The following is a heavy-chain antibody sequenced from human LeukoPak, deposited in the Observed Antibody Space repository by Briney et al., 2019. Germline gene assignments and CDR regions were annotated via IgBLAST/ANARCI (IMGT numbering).Heavy chain of an antibody. CDR3: AKGASGYWTFCDH. D-gene: IGHD3-22*01. CDR1: RLTFSNHG. J-gene: IGHJ4*02. CDR2: IWYDGSKE. V-gene: IGHV3-33*06. Sequence: GGSLRLSCAASRLTFSNHGMHGAPHSPEKRREWVADIWYDGSKEYYADSVKGRFIISRDNSKNTLYLQINSGRAEDTAVYYCAKGASGYWTFCDHWGQGTLVTVSS.